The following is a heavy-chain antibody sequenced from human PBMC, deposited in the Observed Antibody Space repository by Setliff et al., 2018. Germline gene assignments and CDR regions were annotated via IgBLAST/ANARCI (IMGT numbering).Heavy chain of an antibody. CDR1: GGTFRSYG. CDR3: AREKGYYYYMDV. CDR2: INPIFGTT. Sequence: VASVKVSCKASGGTFRSYGISWVRQAPGQGLEWMGGINPIFGTTTYAQKFQGRVTITTDESTSTAYMDLSSLTSDDTAIYYCAREKGYYYYMDVWGKGTTVTVSS. J-gene: IGHJ6*03. V-gene: IGHV1-69*05.